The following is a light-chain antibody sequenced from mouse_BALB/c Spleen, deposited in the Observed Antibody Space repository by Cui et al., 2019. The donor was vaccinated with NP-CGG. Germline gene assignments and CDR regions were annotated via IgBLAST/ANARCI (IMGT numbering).Light chain of an antibody. Sequence: QAVMTQESALTTSPGETVTLTCRSSTGAVTTSNYANWVQEKPDHLFTGLIGGTNNRAPGVPARFSGSLIGDKAALTITGAQTEDEATYFSIIFGSGTKVTVL. V-gene: IGLV1*01. J-gene: IGLJ3*01. CDR1: TGAVTTSNY. CDR3: II. CDR2: GTN.